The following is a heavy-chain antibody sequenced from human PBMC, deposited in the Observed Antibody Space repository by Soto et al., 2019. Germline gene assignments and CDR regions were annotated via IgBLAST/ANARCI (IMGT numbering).Heavy chain of an antibody. CDR2: NSGSAGRT. V-gene: IGHV3-23*01. Sequence: PGGSLRLSCAASGFTFSSYAMSWVLQAPGKRLEWVLGNSGSAGRTYYADSVKGRFTISRDNFNNTLYLQMNSLRAEDTAVYYCAKAMTVGVTTTDYWGQGTLVTVSS. CDR3: AKAMTVGVTTTDY. D-gene: IGHD1-26*01. J-gene: IGHJ4*02. CDR1: GFTFSSYA.